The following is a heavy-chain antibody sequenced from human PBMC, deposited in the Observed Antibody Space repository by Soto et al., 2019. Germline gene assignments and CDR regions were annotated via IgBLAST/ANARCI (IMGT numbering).Heavy chain of an antibody. D-gene: IGHD2-2*01. CDR3: ARDGLVPAAVSGRMDV. V-gene: IGHV1-69*12. Sequence: QVQLVQSGAEVKKPGSSVKXSCKASGGTFSSYAISWVRQAPGQGLEWMGGIIPIFGTANYAQKFQGRVTITADESTSTAYMELSSLRSENTAVYYCARDGLVPAAVSGRMDVWGQGTTVTVSS. CDR1: GGTFSSYA. J-gene: IGHJ6*02. CDR2: IIPIFGTA.